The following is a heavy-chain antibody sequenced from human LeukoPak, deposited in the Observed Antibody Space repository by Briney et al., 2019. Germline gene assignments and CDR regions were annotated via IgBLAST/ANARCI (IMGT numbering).Heavy chain of an antibody. CDR3: AGGIAAAGTPNFDY. J-gene: IGHJ4*02. V-gene: IGHV4-34*01. CDR1: GGPFSGYY. Sequence: SETLSLTCAVYGGPFSGYYWSWIRQPPGKGLEWIGEINHSGSTNYNPSLKSRVTISVDTSKNQFSLKLGSVTAADTTVYYCAGGIAAAGTPNFDYWGQGTLVTVSS. D-gene: IGHD6-13*01. CDR2: INHSGST.